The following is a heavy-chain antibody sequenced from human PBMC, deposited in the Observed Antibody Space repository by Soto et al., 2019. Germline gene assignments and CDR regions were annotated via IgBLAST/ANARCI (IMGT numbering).Heavy chain of an antibody. CDR3: ARDRDLVCSSTSYYLQNWFDP. CDR2: ISAYNGNT. V-gene: IGHV1-18*01. CDR1: GYTFTSYG. Sequence: GASVKVSCKASGYTFTSYGISWVRQAPGQGLEWMGWISAYNGNTNYAQKLQGRVTMTTDTSTSTAYMELRSLRSDDTAVYYCARDRDLVCSSTSYYLQNWFDPWGQGTLVTVSS. D-gene: IGHD2-2*01. J-gene: IGHJ5*02.